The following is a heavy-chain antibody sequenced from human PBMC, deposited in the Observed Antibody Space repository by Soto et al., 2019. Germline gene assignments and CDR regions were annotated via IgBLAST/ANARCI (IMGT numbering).Heavy chain of an antibody. J-gene: IGHJ4*02. D-gene: IGHD6-19*01. CDR3: ARDVSGWYEGYFDY. V-gene: IGHV3-48*02. Sequence: EVQLVESGGGLVQPGGSLRLSCAASGFTFSSYSMNWVRQAPGKGLEWVSYISSSSSTIYYADSVKGRFTISRDNAKNSLYLQMNSLRDEDTAVYYCARDVSGWYEGYFDYWGQGTLVTFSS. CDR2: ISSSSSTI. CDR1: GFTFSSYS.